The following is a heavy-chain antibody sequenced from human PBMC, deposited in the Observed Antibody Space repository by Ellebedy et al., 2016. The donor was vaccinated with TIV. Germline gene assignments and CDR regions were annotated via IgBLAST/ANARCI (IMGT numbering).Heavy chain of an antibody. CDR3: ARRNYETSCFRAFDI. J-gene: IGHJ3*02. Sequence: SETLSLTCAVHGGSFSNYYWSWIRPSPGKGLEWIGEISHSGSTNYNPSLKSRVTISVDTSKNHFSLKLSSVTAADTAVYFCARRNYETSCFRAFDIWGQGTMVNVSS. V-gene: IGHV4-34*01. CDR1: GGSFSNYY. CDR2: ISHSGST. D-gene: IGHD3-16*01.